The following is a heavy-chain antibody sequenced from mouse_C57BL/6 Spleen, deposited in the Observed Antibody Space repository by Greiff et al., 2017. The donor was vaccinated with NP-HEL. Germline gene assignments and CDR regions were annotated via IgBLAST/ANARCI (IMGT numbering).Heavy chain of an antibody. CDR2: IHPNSGST. J-gene: IGHJ2*01. Sequence: VQLQQPGAELVKPGASVKLSCKASGYTFSSYWMHWVKQRPGQGLEWIGMIHPNSGSTNYNEKFKSKATLTVDKSSSTAYMQLSSLTSEDSAVYYCARVGSSYFDYWGQGTTLTVSS. CDR1: GYTFSSYW. D-gene: IGHD1-1*01. V-gene: IGHV1-64*01. CDR3: ARVGSSYFDY.